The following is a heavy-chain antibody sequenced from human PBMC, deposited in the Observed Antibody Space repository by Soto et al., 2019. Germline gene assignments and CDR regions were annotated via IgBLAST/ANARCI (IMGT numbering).Heavy chain of an antibody. J-gene: IGHJ4*02. D-gene: IGHD2-2*01. CDR2: IYYSGST. Sequence: PSETLSLTCTVSGGSISSYYWSWIRQPPGKGLEWIGYIYYSGSTNYNPSLKSRVTISVDTSKNQFSLKLSSVTAADTAVYYCARAKLPDCSSTSCYLDYFDYWGQGTLVTVSS. CDR3: ARAKLPDCSSTSCYLDYFDY. V-gene: IGHV4-59*01. CDR1: GGSISSYY.